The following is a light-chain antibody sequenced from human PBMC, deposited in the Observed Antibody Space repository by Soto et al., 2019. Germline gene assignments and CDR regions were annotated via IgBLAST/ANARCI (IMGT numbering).Light chain of an antibody. V-gene: IGLV1-40*01. CDR3: SSYAGTTHLRV. J-gene: IGLJ2*01. Sequence: QSVLTQPPSVSGAPGQGVTISCTGSSFNIGANYDVHWYQHLPGTGPKLLIYANSFRPSGVPDRVSASKSGSSASLAITGLQAEDEADYYCSSYAGTTHLRVFGGGTKVTVL. CDR2: ANS. CDR1: SFNIGANYD.